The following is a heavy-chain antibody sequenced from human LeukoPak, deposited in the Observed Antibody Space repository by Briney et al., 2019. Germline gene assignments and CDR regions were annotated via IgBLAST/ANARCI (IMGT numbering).Heavy chain of an antibody. CDR2: VSDSGDST. Sequence: GGSLRLSCAASGFTFSTYAMSWVRQAPGKGLEWVSSVSDSGDSTHYADSVKGRFTISRDNSKNTLYLQMNSLRAEDTAVYYCARPGDYYDSSGYDYWGQGTLVTVSS. V-gene: IGHV3-23*01. CDR3: ARPGDYYDSSGYDY. J-gene: IGHJ4*02. CDR1: GFTFSTYA. D-gene: IGHD3-22*01.